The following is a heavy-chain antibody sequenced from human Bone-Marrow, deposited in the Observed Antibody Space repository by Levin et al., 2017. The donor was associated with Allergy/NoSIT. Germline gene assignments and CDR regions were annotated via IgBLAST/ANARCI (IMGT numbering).Heavy chain of an antibody. CDR1: GFTFSNYE. CDR2: ISATASHK. CDR3: ARIRNGYSLGDVSDS. Sequence: LSGGSLRLSCVVSGFTFSNYEMSWVRQAPGKGLEWISYISATASHKYYAESVKGRFTVSRDNVKSSMYLELNALRVEDTAVYYCARIRNGYSLGDVSDSWGHGTMVIVSS. J-gene: IGHJ3*01. D-gene: IGHD3-16*01. V-gene: IGHV3-48*03.